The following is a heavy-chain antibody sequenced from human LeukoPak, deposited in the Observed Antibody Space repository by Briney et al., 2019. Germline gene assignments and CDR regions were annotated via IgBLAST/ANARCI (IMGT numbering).Heavy chain of an antibody. V-gene: IGHV5-51*01. D-gene: IGHD6-13*01. J-gene: IGHJ5*01. Sequence: GESLKISCKGSGYSFTNYWIGWVRQMPGKGLEWMGIIYPGDFDTRDSPSFQGQGTISADKSINTAYLQWSSLKASDTAMYYCARGIAEAAVTKFDFWGQGTLVTVSS. CDR1: GYSFTNYW. CDR2: IYPGDFDT. CDR3: ARGIAEAAVTKFDF.